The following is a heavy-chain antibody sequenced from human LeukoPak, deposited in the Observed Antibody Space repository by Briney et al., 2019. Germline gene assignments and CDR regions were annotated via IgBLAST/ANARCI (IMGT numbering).Heavy chain of an antibody. Sequence: SQTLSLTCSVTGGSISSGDYYWPWIRQPPGKGLEWIAYIYYSGSAEYNLSLQSRATISVDTSKNQFFLKLRSVTAADTAVYYCARRQYYCGSGSMDVWGKGTMVTISS. J-gene: IGHJ6*03. D-gene: IGHD3-10*01. V-gene: IGHV4-30-4*08. CDR2: IYYSGSA. CDR1: GGSISSGDYY. CDR3: ARRQYYCGSGSMDV.